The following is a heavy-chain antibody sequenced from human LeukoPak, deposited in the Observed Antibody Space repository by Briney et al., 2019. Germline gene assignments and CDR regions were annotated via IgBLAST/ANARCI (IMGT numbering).Heavy chain of an antibody. J-gene: IGHJ4*02. CDR2: ISGSGGST. CDR1: GFTFSSYA. V-gene: IGHV3-23*01. D-gene: IGHD2-15*01. Sequence: PGGSLRLSCAASGFTFSSYAMSWVRQAPGKGLEWVSAISGSGGSTYYADSVKGRFTISRDNSKNTLYLQMNSLRAEDTAVYYCAKDSIGLEDYFDYWGQVTLVTVSS. CDR3: AKDSIGLEDYFDY.